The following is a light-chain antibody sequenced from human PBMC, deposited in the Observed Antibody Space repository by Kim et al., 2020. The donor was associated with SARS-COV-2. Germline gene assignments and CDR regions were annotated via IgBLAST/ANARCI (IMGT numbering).Light chain of an antibody. CDR3: QTWDTGIRV. CDR1: AANYA. CDR2: VNSDGTH. V-gene: IGLV4-69*01. Sequence: LGASVKLTCTLGAANYAIAWHQQQPGKGPRFLLKVNSDGTHDKADGVPDRFSGSSSGAERYLTISSLQSEDEADYYCQTWDTGIRVFGGGTKVTVL. J-gene: IGLJ3*02.